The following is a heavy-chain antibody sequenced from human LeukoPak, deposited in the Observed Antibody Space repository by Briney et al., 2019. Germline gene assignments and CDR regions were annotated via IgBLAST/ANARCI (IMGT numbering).Heavy chain of an antibody. CDR3: AIGVPAAPFDY. V-gene: IGHV4-4*09. CDR2: IYTSGST. J-gene: IGHJ4*02. CDR1: GGSISSYY. Sequence: SETLSLTCTVSGGSISSYYWSWIRQPPGKGLEWIGYIYTSGSTNYNPSLKSRVTISVDTSKNQFSLKLGSVTAADTAVYYCAIGVPAAPFDYWGQGTLVTVSS. D-gene: IGHD2-2*01.